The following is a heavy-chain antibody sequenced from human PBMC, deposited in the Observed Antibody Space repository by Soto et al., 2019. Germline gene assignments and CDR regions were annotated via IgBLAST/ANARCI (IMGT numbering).Heavy chain of an antibody. CDR1: GFTFSSYS. V-gene: IGHV3-48*02. CDR3: ARGDGSQWELAPFDY. CDR2: ISSSSSTI. J-gene: IGHJ4*02. D-gene: IGHD1-26*01. Sequence: EVQLVESGGGLVQPGGSLRLSCAASGFTFSSYSMNWVRQAPGKGLEWVSYISSSSSTIYYADSVKGRFTISRDNAKNSLYLQMNSLRDEDTAVYYCARGDGSQWELAPFDYWGQGTLVTVSS.